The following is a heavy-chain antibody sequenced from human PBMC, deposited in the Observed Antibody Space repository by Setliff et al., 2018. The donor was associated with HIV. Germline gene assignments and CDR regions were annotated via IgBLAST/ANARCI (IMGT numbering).Heavy chain of an antibody. CDR2: ISVYNGYT. Sequence: ASVKVSCKASGYPFTSYGISWVRQAPGQGLEWMGWISVYNGYTNYAQKVRDRVTMTADTSTSTAYMELRSLRSDDTAVYYCARAYDILTGYFDYWGQGTLVTVSS. CDR1: GYPFTSYG. J-gene: IGHJ4*02. D-gene: IGHD3-9*01. CDR3: ARAYDILTGYFDY. V-gene: IGHV1-18*01.